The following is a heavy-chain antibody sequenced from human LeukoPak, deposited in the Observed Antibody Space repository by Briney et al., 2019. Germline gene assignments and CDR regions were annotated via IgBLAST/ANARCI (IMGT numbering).Heavy chain of an antibody. CDR3: ARDRVLSYYDSSGLAF. CDR1: GYTFTSYY. D-gene: IGHD3-22*01. V-gene: IGHV1-46*01. CDR2: INPSGGTT. J-gene: IGHJ3*01. Sequence: GASVKVSCKASGYTFTSYYMHWVRQAPGQGLEWMGIINPSGGTTSYAQKFQGRVTMTRDTSTSTVYMELSSLRSEDTAVYYCARDRVLSYYDSSGLAFWGQGTMVTVSS.